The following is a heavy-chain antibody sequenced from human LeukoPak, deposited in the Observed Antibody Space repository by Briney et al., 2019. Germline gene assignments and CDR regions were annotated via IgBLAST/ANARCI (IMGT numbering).Heavy chain of an antibody. J-gene: IGHJ4*02. D-gene: IGHD3-22*01. CDR3: AKGYYDSSGYPDY. CDR1: GFTFNNYW. CDR2: INSDGSRT. Sequence: GGSLRLSCAASGFTFNNYWMHWVRQVPGKGLVWVSRINSDGSRTNYVDSAKGRFTISRDNSKNTLYLQMNSLRAEDTAVYYCAKGYYDSSGYPDYWGQGTLVTVSS. V-gene: IGHV3-74*01.